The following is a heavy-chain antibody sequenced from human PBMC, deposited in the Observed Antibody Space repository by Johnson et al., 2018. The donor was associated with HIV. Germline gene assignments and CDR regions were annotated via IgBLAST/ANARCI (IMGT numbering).Heavy chain of an antibody. D-gene: IGHD6-13*01. CDR1: GFTFSSYA. V-gene: IGHV3-64*01. CDR3: ASRLTGYSRSWHAFDI. CDR2: ISSNGGST. Sequence: VQLVESGGGLVQPGGSLRLSCAASGFTFSSYAMHWVRQAPGQGLEYVSAISSNGGSTYYANSVQGIFPISRDNSNNTLYLQMNSLRAADTAVYYCASRLTGYSRSWHAFDIWGQGTMVTVSS. J-gene: IGHJ3*02.